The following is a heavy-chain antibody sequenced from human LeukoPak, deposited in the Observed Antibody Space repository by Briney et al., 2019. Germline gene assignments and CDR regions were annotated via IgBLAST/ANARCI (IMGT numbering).Heavy chain of an antibody. CDR3: AKDGRSGYSSGWYGDPLYYFDY. D-gene: IGHD6-19*01. Sequence: PGGSLRLSRAASGFTFSSYGMHWVRQAPGKGLEWVAVIWYDGSNKYYADSVKGRFTISRDNSKNTLYLQMNSLRAEDTAVYYCAKDGRSGYSSGWYGDPLYYFDYWGQGTLVTVSS. CDR2: IWYDGSNK. J-gene: IGHJ4*02. CDR1: GFTFSSYG. V-gene: IGHV3-33*06.